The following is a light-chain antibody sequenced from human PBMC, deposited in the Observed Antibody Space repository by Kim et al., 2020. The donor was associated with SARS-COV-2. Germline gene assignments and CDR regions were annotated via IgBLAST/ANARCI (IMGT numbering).Light chain of an antibody. V-gene: IGLV1-47*01. CDR3: AAWDDSLSAVV. CDR2: RNN. Sequence: ELTQPPSASGTPGQRVTISCSGSSSNIGSNYVYWYQQLPGTAPKLLIYRNNQRPSGVPDRFSGSKSGTSASLAISGLRSEDEADYYCAAWDDSLSAVVFGGGTQLTVL. J-gene: IGLJ2*01. CDR1: SSNIGSNY.